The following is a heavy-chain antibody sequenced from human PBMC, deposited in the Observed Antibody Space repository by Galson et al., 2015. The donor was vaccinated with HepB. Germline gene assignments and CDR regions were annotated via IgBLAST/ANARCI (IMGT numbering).Heavy chain of an antibody. CDR2: IIPLLGIT. CDR1: GGTFSSYA. V-gene: IGHV1-69*10. J-gene: IGHJ6*03. D-gene: IGHD1-26*01. CDR3: ARGEDSGSYYEAYFYYYMDV. Sequence: SVKVSCKASGGTFSSYALSWVRQAPGQGLEWMGGIIPLLGITNYAQKFQGRVTITADTSTSTAYMELSSLRSEDTALYYCARGEDSGSYYEAYFYYYMDVWGKGTTVTVSS.